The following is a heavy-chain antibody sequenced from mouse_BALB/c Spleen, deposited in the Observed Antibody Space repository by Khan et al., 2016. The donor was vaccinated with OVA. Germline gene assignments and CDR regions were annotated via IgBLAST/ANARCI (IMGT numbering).Heavy chain of an antibody. CDR2: IWGGGST. CDR3: SSAYQRYYRYYVMDY. V-gene: IGHV2-6-4*01. Sequence: QVNLKESGPGLVAPSQSLSITCTVSGFSLTKYSIHWVRQPPGKGLEWLGMIWGGGSTDYSSALKSRLSISKDNSKSQVFLKMNSLQTDDTAMYYVSSAYQRYYRYYVMDYWGQGTSVTVSS. CDR1: GFSLTKYS. J-gene: IGHJ4*01. D-gene: IGHD6-1*01.